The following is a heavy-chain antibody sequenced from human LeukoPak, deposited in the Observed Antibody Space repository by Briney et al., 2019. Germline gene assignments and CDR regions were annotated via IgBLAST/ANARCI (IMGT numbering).Heavy chain of an antibody. V-gene: IGHV3-30*04. CDR2: ISYDGSNK. CDR3: AREGGDGAFDI. Sequence: PGGSLRLSCAASGFTFSTYAMHRVRQAPGKGLEWVAVISYDGSNKYYADSVKGRFTISRDNSKNTLYLQMNSLRAEDTAVYYCAREGGDGAFDIWGQGTMVTGSS. CDR1: GFTFSTYA. J-gene: IGHJ3*02. D-gene: IGHD3-16*01.